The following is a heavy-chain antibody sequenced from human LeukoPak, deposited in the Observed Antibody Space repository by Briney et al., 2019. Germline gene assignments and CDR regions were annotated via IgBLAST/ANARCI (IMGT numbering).Heavy chain of an antibody. Sequence: GESLKISCKGSGYSFTSYWISWVRQMPGKGLEWMGRIDPSDSYTNYSPSFQGHVTLSADKSISTAYLQWSSLKASDTAMYYCARHNPTDYYESSAHTPYWGQGTLVTVSS. D-gene: IGHD3-22*01. CDR1: GYSFTSYW. CDR3: ARHNPTDYYESSAHTPY. V-gene: IGHV5-10-1*01. J-gene: IGHJ4*02. CDR2: IDPSDSYT.